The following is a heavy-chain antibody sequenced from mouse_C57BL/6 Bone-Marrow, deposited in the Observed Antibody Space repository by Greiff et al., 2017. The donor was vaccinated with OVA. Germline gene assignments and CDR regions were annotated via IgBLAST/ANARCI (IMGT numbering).Heavy chain of an antibody. V-gene: IGHV1-72*01. J-gene: IGHJ4*01. CDR1: GYTFTSYW. CDR3: AKDGYYAMDY. D-gene: IGHD2-3*01. Sequence: QVQLQQPGAELVKPGASVKLSCKASGYTFTSYWMHWVKQRPGRGLEWLGRIDPNSGGTKYNEKFKSTATLTVDKPSSTAYMQLSSLTSEDSAVYYCAKDGYYAMDYWGQGTSVTVSS. CDR2: IDPNSGGT.